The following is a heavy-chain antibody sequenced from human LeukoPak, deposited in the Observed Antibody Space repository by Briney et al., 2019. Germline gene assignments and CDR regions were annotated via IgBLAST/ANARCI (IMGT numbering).Heavy chain of an antibody. V-gene: IGHV3-9*01. J-gene: IGHJ4*02. Sequence: GGSLRLSCAASGFTFDDYAMHWVRQAPGKGLEWVSGISWNSGSIGYVDSVKGRFTISRDNAKNSLYLQMNSLRAEDTALYYCAKEGVAATYNYWGQGTLVTVSS. CDR3: AKEGVAATYNY. CDR1: GFTFDDYA. D-gene: IGHD2-15*01. CDR2: ISWNSGSI.